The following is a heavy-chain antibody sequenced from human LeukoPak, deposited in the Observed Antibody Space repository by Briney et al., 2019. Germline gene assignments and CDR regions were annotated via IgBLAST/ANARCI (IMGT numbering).Heavy chain of an antibody. CDR1: GGSISRDY. CDR2: IYTSGST. J-gene: IGHJ4*02. V-gene: IGHV4-4*08. D-gene: IGHD3-22*01. Sequence: PSETLSLTCTVSGGSISRDYWSWIRQPPGKGLEWIGRIYTSGSTNYNPSLKSRVTISVDTSKNQFSLKLSSVTAADTAVYYCARETYYYDSSGYSGFDYWGQGTLVTVSS. CDR3: ARETYYYDSSGYSGFDY.